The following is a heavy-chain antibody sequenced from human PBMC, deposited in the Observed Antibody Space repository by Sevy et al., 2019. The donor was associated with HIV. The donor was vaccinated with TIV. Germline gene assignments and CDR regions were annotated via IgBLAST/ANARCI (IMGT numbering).Heavy chain of an antibody. V-gene: IGHV4-59*13. J-gene: IGHJ1*01. Sequence: SETLSLTRTVSGGSISIYYWSWIRQPPGKGLEWIGYIYYSGSTNYNPSPKSRVTMSVDTSKNQFSLKLRSVTAADTAVYYWARGNMVREDAKYCQDLGQGALVTVSS. CDR1: GGSISIYY. D-gene: IGHD3-10*01. CDR3: ARGNMVREDAKYCQD. CDR2: IYYSGST.